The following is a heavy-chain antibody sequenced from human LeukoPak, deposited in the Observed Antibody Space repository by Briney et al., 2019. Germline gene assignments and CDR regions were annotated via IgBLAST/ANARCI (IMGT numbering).Heavy chain of an antibody. CDR2: ISSSSSYI. D-gene: IGHD4-17*01. CDR1: GFTVSSYS. CDR3: ARQTTTVTQFDY. J-gene: IGHJ4*02. V-gene: IGHV3-21*01. Sequence: MSGGSLRLSCAASGFTVSSYSMNWVRQAPGKGLEWVSSISSSSSYIYYADSLKGRFTISRDNAKNSLYLQMNSLRAEDTAVYFCARQTTTVTQFDYWGQGTLVTVSS.